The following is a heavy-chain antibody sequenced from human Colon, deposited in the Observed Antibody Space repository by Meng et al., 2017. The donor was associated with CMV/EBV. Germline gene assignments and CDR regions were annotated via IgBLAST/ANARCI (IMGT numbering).Heavy chain of an antibody. CDR3: ARRDMTTVTTIVY. J-gene: IGHJ4*02. Sequence: GSLRLSCAVSGGSISSSNWWSWVRQPPGKGLEWIGEIYHSGSTNYNPSLKSRVTISVDKSKNQFSLKLSSVTAADTAVYYCARRDMTTVTTIVYWGQGTLVTSPQ. V-gene: IGHV4-4*02. CDR1: GGSISSSNW. CDR2: IYHSGST. D-gene: IGHD4-17*01.